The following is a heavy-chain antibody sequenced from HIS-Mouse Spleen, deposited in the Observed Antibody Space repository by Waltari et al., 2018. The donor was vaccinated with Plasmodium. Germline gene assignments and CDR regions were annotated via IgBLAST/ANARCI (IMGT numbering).Heavy chain of an antibody. J-gene: IGHJ4*02. V-gene: IGHV3-30*18. CDR2: ISYDGSNK. CDR1: GCTFSSSG. Sequence: QVQLVESGGGVVQPGRSLRLSCAASGCTFSSSGMHWVRQAPGKGLEWVAVISYDGSNKYYADSVKGRFTISRDNSKNTLYLQMNSLRAEDTAVYYCAKILSYSSSPEDYWGQGTLVTVSS. D-gene: IGHD6-6*01. CDR3: AKILSYSSSPEDY.